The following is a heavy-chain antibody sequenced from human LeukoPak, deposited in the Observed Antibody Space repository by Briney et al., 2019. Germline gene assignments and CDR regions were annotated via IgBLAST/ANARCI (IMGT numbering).Heavy chain of an antibody. CDR1: GGSISSYY. CDR2: IYYSGST. J-gene: IGHJ4*02. Sequence: SEILSLTCTVSGGSISSYYWSWIRQPPGKGLEWIGYIYYSGSTNYNPSLKSRVTISVDTSKNRFSLKLSSVTAADTAVYYCARHGGSGTPDYWGQGTLVTVSS. CDR3: ARHGGSGTPDY. V-gene: IGHV4-59*08. D-gene: IGHD1-26*01.